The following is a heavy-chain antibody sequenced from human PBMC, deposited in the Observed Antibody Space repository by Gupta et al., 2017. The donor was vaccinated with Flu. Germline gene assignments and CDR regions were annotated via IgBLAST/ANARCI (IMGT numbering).Heavy chain of an antibody. J-gene: IGHJ4*02. V-gene: IGHV1-8*01. D-gene: IGHD3-10*01. CDR2: MKLDSGDT. CDR3: AREGGRYYISFDH. CDR1: GYTFTNFD. Sequence: QVQLVQSGAEVKRPGASVKVSCKTSGYTFTNFDINWVRQAPGQGLEWMGWMKLDSGDTGSAGKFQGRLTLTWDTSISTAYMELSSLRSDDTAVYYCAREGGRYYISFDHWGQGTLVTVSS.